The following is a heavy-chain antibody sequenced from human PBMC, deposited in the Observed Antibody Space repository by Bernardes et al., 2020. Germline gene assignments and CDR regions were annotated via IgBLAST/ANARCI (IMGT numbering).Heavy chain of an antibody. Sequence: GGSLRLSCAASGFTFRSYWMAWLRQTPEKGLDWVASIKHDGSEKHYVDSVEGRLSISRDDAKNSVYLQMNGLSAEDTAVYYCARDVARTFDYWGQGTLVTVSS. CDR1: GFTFRSYW. CDR3: ARDVARTFDY. J-gene: IGHJ4*02. V-gene: IGHV3-7*01. CDR2: IKHDGSEK.